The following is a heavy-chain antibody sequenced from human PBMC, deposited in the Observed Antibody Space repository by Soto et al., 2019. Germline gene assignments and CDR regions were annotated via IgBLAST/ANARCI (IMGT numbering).Heavy chain of an antibody. Sequence: EVQLVESGGGLVQPGGSLRLSCAASGFTFSSYWMSWVRQAPGKGLEWVANIKQDGSEKYYVDSVKGRFTISRDNAKNSLYLQMTSLRAEDTAVYYCARIIVVVVAATNGMDVWGQWTTVTVSS. V-gene: IGHV3-7*05. J-gene: IGHJ6*02. CDR3: ARIIVVVVAATNGMDV. CDR1: GFTFSSYW. D-gene: IGHD2-15*01. CDR2: IKQDGSEK.